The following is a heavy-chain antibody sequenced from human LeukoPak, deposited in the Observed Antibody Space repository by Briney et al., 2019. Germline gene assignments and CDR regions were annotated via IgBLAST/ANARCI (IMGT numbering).Heavy chain of an antibody. CDR3: ATHGGVRAWFDP. CDR1: GGSFSGYY. CDR2: INHSGST. J-gene: IGHJ5*02. D-gene: IGHD3-16*01. Sequence: SETLSLTCAVYGGSFSGYYWSWIRQPPGKGLEWIGEINHSGSTNYNPSLKSRVTISVDTSKNQFSLKLSSVTAADTAVYYCATHGGVRAWFDPWGQGTLVTVPS. V-gene: IGHV4-34*01.